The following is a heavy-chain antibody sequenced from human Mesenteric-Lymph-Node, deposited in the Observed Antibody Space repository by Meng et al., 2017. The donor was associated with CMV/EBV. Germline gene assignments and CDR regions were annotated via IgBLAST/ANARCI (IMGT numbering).Heavy chain of an antibody. Sequence: AISWVRQAPGQGLEWMGGIIPIFGTANYAQKFQGRVTITADKSTSTAYMELSGLRSEDTAVYYCARVAGYCSSTSCYQPYYFDYWGQGTLVTVSS. CDR2: IIPIFGTA. D-gene: IGHD2-2*01. CDR1: A. J-gene: IGHJ4*02. CDR3: ARVAGYCSSTSCYQPYYFDY. V-gene: IGHV1-69*06.